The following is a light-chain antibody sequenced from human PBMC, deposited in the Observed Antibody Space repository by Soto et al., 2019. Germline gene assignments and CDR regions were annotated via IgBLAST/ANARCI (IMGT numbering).Light chain of an antibody. J-gene: IGLJ1*01. Sequence: QSALTQPASVSGSPGQSITSSCTGTSSDVGAYAYVSWYQHHPGKVPKLMIYDVGVRPSGVSNRFSGSKSGNTASLTISGLQADDEADYYCSSYTGSGSLYVFGTGTKVTVL. CDR1: SSDVGAYAY. V-gene: IGLV2-14*03. CDR3: SSYTGSGSLYV. CDR2: DVG.